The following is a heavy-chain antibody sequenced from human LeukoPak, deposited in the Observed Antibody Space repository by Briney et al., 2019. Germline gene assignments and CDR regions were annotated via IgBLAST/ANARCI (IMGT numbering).Heavy chain of an antibody. CDR3: ARGRVALGYGFDI. D-gene: IGHD2-15*01. Sequence: SETLSLTCTVSGDSISSYDWSWIRQPPGKGLEWIGYIYYTGSTNYNPSLKSRVTISVDTSKNHFSLKLSSVTAADTAFYYCARGRVALGYGFDIWGQGTMVTVSS. CDR1: GDSISSYD. V-gene: IGHV4-59*01. J-gene: IGHJ3*02. CDR2: IYYTGST.